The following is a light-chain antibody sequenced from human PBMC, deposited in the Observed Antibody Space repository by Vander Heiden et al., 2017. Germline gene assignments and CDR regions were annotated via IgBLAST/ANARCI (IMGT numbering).Light chain of an antibody. CDR2: KAT. J-gene: IGKJ1*01. CDR3: QQYRTDWT. CDR1: ESVNMW. Sequence: DIQMTQSPSTLSASVGDTVTITCRASESVNMWLAWYQQQPGKAPNVLIHKATTLKRGVPSRFSGSGFGTEFTLTISSLEPDDFATYYCQQYRTDWTFGQGTKVEI. V-gene: IGKV1-5*03.